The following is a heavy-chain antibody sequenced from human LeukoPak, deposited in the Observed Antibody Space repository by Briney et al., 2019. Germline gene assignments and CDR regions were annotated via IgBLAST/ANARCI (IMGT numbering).Heavy chain of an antibody. CDR1: GASIRSYS. D-gene: IGHD4-17*01. Sequence: KPSETLSLTCSVSGASIRSYSWSWLRQPAGKGLERIGRIHTSASTEYNPSLKSRVTMSVDTSKNQFSLKLNSVTAADTAVYFCARDGEYSDDAFDIWGQGTLVTVSS. J-gene: IGHJ3*02. CDR3: ARDGEYSDDAFDI. V-gene: IGHV4-4*07. CDR2: IHTSAST.